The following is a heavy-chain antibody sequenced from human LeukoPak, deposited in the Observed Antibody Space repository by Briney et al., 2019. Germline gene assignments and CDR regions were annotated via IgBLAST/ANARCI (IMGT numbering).Heavy chain of an antibody. CDR2: IYYSGST. Sequence: SETLSLTCGVSGGSISSGDYSWSWIRQPPGKGLEWIGYIYYSGSTNYNPSLKSRVTISVDTSKNQFSLKLSSVTAADTAVYYCARISAAGPVDYWGQGTLVTVSS. J-gene: IGHJ4*02. CDR3: ARISAAGPVDY. D-gene: IGHD6-13*01. CDR1: GGSISSGDYS. V-gene: IGHV4-61*08.